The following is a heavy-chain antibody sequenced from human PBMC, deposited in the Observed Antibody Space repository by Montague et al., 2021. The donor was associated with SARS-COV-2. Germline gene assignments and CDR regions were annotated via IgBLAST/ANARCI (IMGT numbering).Heavy chain of an antibody. D-gene: IGHD5-12*01. CDR3: ARDRPPVATTFYYYYYGMDV. Sequence: TLSLTCTVSGGSISSSSYYWGWIRQPPGKGLEWIGRIYTSGSTNYNPSLKSRVTISVDTSKNQFSLKLSSVTAADTAVYYCARDRPPVATTFYYYYYGMDVWGQGTTVTVSS. CDR1: GGSISSSSYY. V-gene: IGHV4-61*02. CDR2: IYTSGST. J-gene: IGHJ6*02.